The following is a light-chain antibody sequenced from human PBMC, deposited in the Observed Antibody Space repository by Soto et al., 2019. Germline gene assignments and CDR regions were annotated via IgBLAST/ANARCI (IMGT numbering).Light chain of an antibody. Sequence: EIVLTQSPGTLSLSPGERATLSCSASQSVSSSYLAWYQQKPGQAPRLLIYGASSRATGIPDRFSGSGSGTAFTLTISRLEPEDFAVYYCQQYGSPCTFGQGTKLEIK. V-gene: IGKV3-20*01. J-gene: IGKJ2*02. CDR3: QQYGSPCT. CDR2: GAS. CDR1: QSVSSSY.